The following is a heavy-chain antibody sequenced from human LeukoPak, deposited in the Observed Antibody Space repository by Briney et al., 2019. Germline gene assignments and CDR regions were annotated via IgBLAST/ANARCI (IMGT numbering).Heavy chain of an antibody. CDR2: INHSGST. CDR1: GGSFSGYY. Sequence: SETLSLTCAVYGGSFSGYYWSWIRQPPGKGLEWIGEINHSGSTNYNPSLKSRVTISVDTSKNQFSLKLSSVTAADTAVYYCARRGDSYSSGWIGAFDPWGQGTLVTVSS. J-gene: IGHJ5*02. V-gene: IGHV4-34*01. D-gene: IGHD6-19*01. CDR3: ARRGDSYSSGWIGAFDP.